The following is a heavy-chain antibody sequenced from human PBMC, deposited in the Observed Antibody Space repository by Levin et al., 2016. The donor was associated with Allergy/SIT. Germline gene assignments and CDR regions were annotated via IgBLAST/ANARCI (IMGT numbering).Heavy chain of an antibody. V-gene: IGHV1-18*01. CDR2: ISAYNGNT. D-gene: IGHD2-15*01. J-gene: IGHJ4*02. Sequence: WVRQAPGQGLEWMGWISAYNGNTNYAQKLQGRVTMTTDTSTSTAYMELRSLRSDDTAVYYCARGRADSPLIATPFDYWGQGTLVTSPQ. CDR3: ARGRADSPLIATPFDY.